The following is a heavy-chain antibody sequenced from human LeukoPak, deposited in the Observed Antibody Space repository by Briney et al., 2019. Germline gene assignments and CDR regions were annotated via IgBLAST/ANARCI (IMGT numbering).Heavy chain of an antibody. CDR1: GFSFSTYW. CDR3: ARDWDY. CDR2: ISYDGSNK. V-gene: IGHV3-30-3*01. Sequence: PGGSLRLSCEASGFSFSTYWMHWVRQAPGKGLEWVAVISYDGSNKYYADSAKGRFTISRDNSKNTLYLQMNSLRAEDTAVYYCARDWDYWGQGTLVTVSS. J-gene: IGHJ4*02.